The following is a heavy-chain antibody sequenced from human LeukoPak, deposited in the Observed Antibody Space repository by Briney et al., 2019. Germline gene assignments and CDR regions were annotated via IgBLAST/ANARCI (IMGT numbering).Heavy chain of an antibody. V-gene: IGHV3-53*01. CDR1: EFTFSDYY. CDR2: IYSGGST. D-gene: IGHD3-16*01. J-gene: IGHJ4*02. Sequence: GGSLRLSCAASEFTFSDYYMSWVRQAPGKGLEWVSVIYSGGSTYYADSVKGRFTISRDNSKNTLYLQMNSLRAEDTAIYYCARVMGGGYFDYWGQGTLVTVSS. CDR3: ARVMGGGYFDY.